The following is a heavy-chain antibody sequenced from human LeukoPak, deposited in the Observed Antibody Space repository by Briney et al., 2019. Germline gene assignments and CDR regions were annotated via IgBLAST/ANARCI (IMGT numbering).Heavy chain of an antibody. CDR2: IHYSGST. V-gene: IGHV4-59*01. CDR1: GGSISSYY. CDR3: ARDYVRSGYYYWFDP. Sequence: SETLSLTCTVSGGSISSYYWSWIRQPPGKGLEWIGYIHYSGSTNYNPSLKSRVTISVDTSKNQFSLKLSSVTAADTAVYYCARDYVRSGYYYWFDPWGQGTLVTVSS. D-gene: IGHD3-22*01. J-gene: IGHJ5*02.